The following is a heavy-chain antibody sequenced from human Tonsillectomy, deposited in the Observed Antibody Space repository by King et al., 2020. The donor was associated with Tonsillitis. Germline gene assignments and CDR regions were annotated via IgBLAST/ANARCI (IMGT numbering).Heavy chain of an antibody. CDR1: GFTFSSYS. Sequence: QLVQSGGGLVKPGGSLRLSCAASGFTFSSYSMTWVRQAPGKGLEWVSSISSSSNYIYYADSVKGRFTISRDSAKNSLYLQMNSLRAEDTAVYYCARLYYSDSSGYYYEYYYYYFMDVWGKGTTVTVSS. CDR2: ISSSSNYI. D-gene: IGHD3-22*01. CDR3: ARLYYSDSSGYYYEYYYYYFMDV. J-gene: IGHJ6*03. V-gene: IGHV3-21*01.